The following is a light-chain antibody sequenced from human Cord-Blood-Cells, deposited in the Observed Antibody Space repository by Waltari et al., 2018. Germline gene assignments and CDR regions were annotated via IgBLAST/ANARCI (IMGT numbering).Light chain of an antibody. CDR1: SSDVGSYNL. CDR2: EGS. V-gene: IGLV2-23*01. J-gene: IGLJ3*02. Sequence: QSALTQPASVSGSPGQSNTISCTGTSSDVGSYNLVSWYQQNPGKAPKLMIYEGSKRHSGVSNRFSGSKSGNTASLTISGLQAEDEADYYCCSYAGSSTWVFGGGTKLTVL. CDR3: CSYAGSSTWV.